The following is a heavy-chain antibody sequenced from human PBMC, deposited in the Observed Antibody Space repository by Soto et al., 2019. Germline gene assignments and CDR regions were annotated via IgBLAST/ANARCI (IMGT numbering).Heavy chain of an antibody. CDR3: ARQNYPGYGGYDSVFDN. Sequence: PGESLKISCQGSGYTFTTYWVGWVRQRPRKGLDWMGNIYPGDSDVKYSPSFQGQVTISVDKSINTTYLQWSSLKASDTAVYYCARQNYPGYGGYDSVFDNWGQGTLVTVSS. J-gene: IGHJ4*02. D-gene: IGHD5-12*01. CDR1: GYTFTTYW. CDR2: IYPGDSDV. V-gene: IGHV5-51*01.